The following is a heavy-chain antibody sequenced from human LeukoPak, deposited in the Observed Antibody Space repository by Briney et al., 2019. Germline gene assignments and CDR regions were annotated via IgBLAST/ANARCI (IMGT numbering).Heavy chain of an antibody. V-gene: IGHV3-48*01. J-gene: IGHJ6*03. Sequence: PGGSLRLSCAASGFTFSSNGMNWVRQAPGKGLEWVSYISSSSSTTYYADSVKGRFTISRDNAKNSLYLQMNSLRAEDTAVYYCATYRSYYYMDVWGKGTTVTVSS. CDR2: ISSSSSTT. D-gene: IGHD1-1*01. CDR3: ATYRSYYYMDV. CDR1: GFTFSSNG.